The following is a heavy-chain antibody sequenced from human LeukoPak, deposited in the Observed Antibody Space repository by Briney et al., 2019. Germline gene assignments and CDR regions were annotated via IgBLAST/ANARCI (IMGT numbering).Heavy chain of an antibody. D-gene: IGHD2-2*01. V-gene: IGHV3-30*02. J-gene: IGHJ4*02. Sequence: PGGSLRLSCAASGFTFSSYGMHWVRQAPGKGLDWVAFIRYDGSNKYYADSVKGRFTISRDNSKNTLYLRMNSLRAEDTAVYYCAKELTIVVVPAAEKALDYWGQGTLVTVSS. CDR1: GFTFSSYG. CDR2: IRYDGSNK. CDR3: AKELTIVVVPAAEKALDY.